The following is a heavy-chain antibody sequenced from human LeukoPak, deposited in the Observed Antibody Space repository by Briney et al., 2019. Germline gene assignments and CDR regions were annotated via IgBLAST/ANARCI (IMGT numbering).Heavy chain of an antibody. CDR2: NNGDGSTT. CDR1: GFSLSGYW. Sequence: PGGSLRLSCAASGFSLSGYWMYWVRQAPGKGLMYISRNNGDGSTTNYADVVKGRFTMSRDNVKNTLYLQMNSLRAEDTAVYYCARDPRNVGLAPWGQGTLVTVSS. D-gene: IGHD2-15*01. J-gene: IGHJ5*02. V-gene: IGHV3-74*01. CDR3: ARDPRNVGLAP.